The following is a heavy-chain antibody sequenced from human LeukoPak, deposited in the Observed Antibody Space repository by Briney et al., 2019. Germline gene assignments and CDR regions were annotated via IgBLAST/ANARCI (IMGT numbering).Heavy chain of an antibody. V-gene: IGHV3-21*01. CDR3: ARTPTYYYDSSGHDDNY. CDR2: ISSSSSYI. CDR1: GFTFGSYS. J-gene: IGHJ4*02. D-gene: IGHD3-22*01. Sequence: GGSLRLSCAASGFTFGSYSMNWVRQAPGKGLEWVSSISSSSSYIYYADSVKGRFTISRDNAKNSLYLQMNSLRAEDTAVYYCARTPTYYYDSSGHDDNYWGQGTLVTVSS.